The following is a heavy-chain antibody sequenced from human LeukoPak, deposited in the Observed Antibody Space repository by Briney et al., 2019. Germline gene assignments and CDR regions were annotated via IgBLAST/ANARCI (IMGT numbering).Heavy chain of an antibody. D-gene: IGHD5-12*01. Sequence: PGGSLRLSCAASGFTFSSYWMSWVRQAPGKGLEWVANIKQDGSEKYYVDSVKGRFTISRDNAKNSLYLQMNSLRAEDTAVYYCARGLVATIAGKYYFDYWGQGTLVTVSS. CDR2: IKQDGSEK. CDR3: ARGLVATIAGKYYFDY. CDR1: GFTFSSYW. J-gene: IGHJ4*02. V-gene: IGHV3-7*01.